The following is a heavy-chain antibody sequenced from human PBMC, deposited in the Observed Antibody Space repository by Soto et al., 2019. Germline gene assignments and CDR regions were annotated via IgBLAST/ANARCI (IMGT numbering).Heavy chain of an antibody. J-gene: IGHJ6*02. CDR2: ISYDGSNK. CDR1: GFTFSSYG. V-gene: IGHV3-30*18. D-gene: IGHD6-19*01. Sequence: GGSLRLSCAASGFTFSSYGMHWVRQAPGKGLEWVAVISYDGSNKYYADSVKGRFTISRDNSKNTLYLQMNSLRAEDTAVYYCAKDYSSGSLDVWGQGTTVTV. CDR3: AKDYSSGSLDV.